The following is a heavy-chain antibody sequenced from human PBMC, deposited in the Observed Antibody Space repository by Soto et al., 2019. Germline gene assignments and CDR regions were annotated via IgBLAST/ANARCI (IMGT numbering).Heavy chain of an antibody. V-gene: IGHV4-4*02. D-gene: IGHD2-8*02. J-gene: IGHJ5*02. CDR3: ARHEGWTGPDQ. Sequence: SETLSLTCAVSGASIGSGGWWSWVRQPPGKGLEWIAEIFHDGNTNYSPSLKSRVTISVDKSQNQFSLNVYSVTAADTAVYYCARHEGWTGPDQWGQGTLVTAPQ. CDR2: IFHDGNT. CDR1: GASIGSGGW.